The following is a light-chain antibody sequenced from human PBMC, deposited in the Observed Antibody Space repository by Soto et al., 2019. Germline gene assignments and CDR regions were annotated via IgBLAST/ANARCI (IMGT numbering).Light chain of an antibody. J-gene: IGLJ3*02. CDR3: QVWDSSTVHWV. CDR1: NIGSKN. CDR2: RDS. Sequence: SYELTQPLSVSVALGQTARITCGGNNIGSKNVHWYQQKPGQAPVLVIYRDSNRPSGIPERFSGSNSGSTATLTISRAQAGDEADYYCQVWDSSTVHWVFGGGTKVTVL. V-gene: IGLV3-9*01.